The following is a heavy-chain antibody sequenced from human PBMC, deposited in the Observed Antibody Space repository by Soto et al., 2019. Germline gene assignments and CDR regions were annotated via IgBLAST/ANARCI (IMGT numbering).Heavy chain of an antibody. CDR3: ARDVAVAGTDPWDY. V-gene: IGHV1-18*04. J-gene: IGHJ4*02. CDR2: ISAYNCNT. CDR1: GYTXTSYG. D-gene: IGHD6-19*01. Sequence: GXSXKVSCKASGYTXTSYGIRLVRQAPGQGLEWMGWISAYNCNTNYAQKLQGIVTMTTDTSTSTAYMELRIMRSDDTAVYYCARDVAVAGTDPWDYWGQGTLVTVSS.